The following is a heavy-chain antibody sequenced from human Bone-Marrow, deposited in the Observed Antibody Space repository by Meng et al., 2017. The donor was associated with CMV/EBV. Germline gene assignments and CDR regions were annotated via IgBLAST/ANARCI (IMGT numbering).Heavy chain of an antibody. CDR1: GDSISSSTYY. CDR2: IYYSGTT. J-gene: IGHJ4*02. V-gene: IGHV4-39*07. D-gene: IGHD4-17*01. CDR3: ATTGGY. Sequence: SETLSLTCTVPGDSISSSTYYWGWVRQPPGKGLEWIGSIYYSGTTYYNPSLKSRVTISVDTSKNQFSLKLNSVTAADTAVYYCATTGGYWGQGTLVTVSS.